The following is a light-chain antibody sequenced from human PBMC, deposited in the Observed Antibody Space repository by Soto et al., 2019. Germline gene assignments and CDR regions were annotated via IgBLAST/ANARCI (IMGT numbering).Light chain of an antibody. CDR3: QQYNNCTGT. CDR1: QSVSSN. V-gene: IGKV3-15*01. CDR2: GAS. J-gene: IGKJ1*01. Sequence: EIVMTQSPATLSVSPGERATLSCRASQSVSSNLAWYQQKPGQAPRLLIYGASTRATGIPARFSGSGSGTEFTLTIRSLQSEDFAVYYCQQYNNCTGTFGQGTKVEIK.